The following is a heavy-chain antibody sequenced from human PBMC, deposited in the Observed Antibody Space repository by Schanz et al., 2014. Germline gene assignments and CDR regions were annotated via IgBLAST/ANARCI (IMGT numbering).Heavy chain of an antibody. CDR2: IIPILGIA. J-gene: IGHJ4*02. V-gene: IGHV1-69*08. CDR1: GGTFNSYT. CDR3: ARDQSPYTNSSDVRYFDY. Sequence: QVQLVQSGAEVKKPGSSMKVSCKASGGTFNSYTINWVRQAPGQGLEWMGRIIPILGIANYAQKFQGRVTITADKSTSTAYMELSSLRSDDTAVYYCARDQSPYTNSSDVRYFDYWGPGRLVTVSS. D-gene: IGHD6-6*01.